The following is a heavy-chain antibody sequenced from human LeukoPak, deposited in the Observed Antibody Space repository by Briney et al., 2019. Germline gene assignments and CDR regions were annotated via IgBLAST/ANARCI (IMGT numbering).Heavy chain of an antibody. CDR3: ARPGYSYGLVDY. J-gene: IGHJ4*02. CDR2: ITSSSSYI. Sequence: GGSLRLSCAASGFTFSSYNMNWVRQAPGKGLEWVSSITSSSSYIYYADSVKGRFTISRDNAKNSLDLQMNSLRAEDTAVYYCARPGYSYGLVDYWGQGTLVTVSS. D-gene: IGHD5-18*01. V-gene: IGHV3-21*01. CDR1: GFTFSSYN.